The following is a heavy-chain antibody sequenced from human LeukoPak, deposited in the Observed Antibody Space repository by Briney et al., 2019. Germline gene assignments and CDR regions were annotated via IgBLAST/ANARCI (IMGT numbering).Heavy chain of an antibody. V-gene: IGHV4-34*01. D-gene: IGHD1-26*01. J-gene: IGHJ6*02. Sequence: PSETLSLTCAVYGGSFSGYYWSWIRQPPGKGLEWIGEINHSGSTNYNPSLKSRVTLSVDTSKNQFSLKLSSVTAADTAVYYCARNRGSYFYYGMDVWGQGTTVTVSS. CDR1: GGSFSGYY. CDR2: INHSGST. CDR3: ARNRGSYFYYGMDV.